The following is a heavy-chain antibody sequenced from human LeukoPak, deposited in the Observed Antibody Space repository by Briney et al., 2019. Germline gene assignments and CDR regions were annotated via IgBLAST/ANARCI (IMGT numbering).Heavy chain of an antibody. CDR1: GFTFSTYA. D-gene: IGHD6-19*01. V-gene: IGHV3-23*01. CDR2: IGGGGPTT. J-gene: IGHJ4*02. CDR3: ARGFLGGTDQYFDS. Sequence: GGSLRLSCAASGFTFSTYAMNWVRQAPAKGLEWVSTIGGGGPTTDYADSVKDRFTISRDNSKNTLYLQMNSLRAEDTAVYFCARGFLGGTDQYFDSWGQGTLVTVSS.